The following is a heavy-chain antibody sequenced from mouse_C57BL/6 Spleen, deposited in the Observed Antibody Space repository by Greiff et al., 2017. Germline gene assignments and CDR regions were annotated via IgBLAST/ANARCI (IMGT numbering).Heavy chain of an antibody. D-gene: IGHD2-4*01. J-gene: IGHJ2*01. CDR3: ASPIYYDYDRDYFDY. Sequence: QVQLQQPGAELVKPGASVKMSCKASGYTFTSYWITWVKQRPGQGLEWIGDIYPGSGSTNYNEKFKSKATLTVDTSSSTAYMQLSSLTSEDSAVYSCASPIYYDYDRDYFDYWGQGTTLTVSS. CDR1: GYTFTSYW. CDR2: IYPGSGST. V-gene: IGHV1-55*01.